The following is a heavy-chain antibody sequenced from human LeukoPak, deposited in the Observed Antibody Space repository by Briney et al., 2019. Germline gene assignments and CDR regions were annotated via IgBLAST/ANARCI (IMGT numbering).Heavy chain of an antibody. Sequence: GGSMRLSCVASGFTFSNYAMSWVRQAPGKGLEWVSAITGSGGITYYADSVKGRFTISRDNSKNTLYLKMNSQRAEDTAVYYCAKWGDYDVLTGYYDPDYWGQGTLVTVSS. J-gene: IGHJ4*02. CDR3: AKWGDYDVLTGYYDPDY. CDR1: GFTFSNYA. D-gene: IGHD3-9*01. CDR2: ITGSGGIT. V-gene: IGHV3-23*01.